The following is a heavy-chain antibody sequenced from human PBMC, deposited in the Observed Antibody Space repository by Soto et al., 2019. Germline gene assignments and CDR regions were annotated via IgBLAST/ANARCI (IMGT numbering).Heavy chain of an antibody. CDR3: ARDGLDCSGGSCYSFDS. Sequence: QVQLVQSGAEVKEPGSSVKVSCKASGGTFSTYTLSWVRQAPGQGLEWMGRIIPILDVANYPQKFQGRVTITADKSTTTAYMELRSLRSEDTAVYYCARDGLDCSGGSCYSFDSWGQGTLVTVSS. D-gene: IGHD2-15*01. CDR1: GGTFSTYT. J-gene: IGHJ4*02. V-gene: IGHV1-69*08. CDR2: IIPILDVA.